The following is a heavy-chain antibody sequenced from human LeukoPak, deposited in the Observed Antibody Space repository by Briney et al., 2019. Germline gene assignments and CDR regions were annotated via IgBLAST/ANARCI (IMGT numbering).Heavy chain of an antibody. Sequence: PGGSLRLSCAASGFTFNTFTMNWVRLAPGKGLEWVASISSGANHIYYADSVKGRLTISRDNAKTSLYLQMTSLRVEDTAVYYCARAQRGRTRGYGDYDGAWGQGTLVTVSS. D-gene: IGHD4-17*01. CDR1: GFTFNTFT. V-gene: IGHV3-21*04. CDR2: ISSGANHI. CDR3: ARAQRGRTRGYGDYDGA. J-gene: IGHJ5*02.